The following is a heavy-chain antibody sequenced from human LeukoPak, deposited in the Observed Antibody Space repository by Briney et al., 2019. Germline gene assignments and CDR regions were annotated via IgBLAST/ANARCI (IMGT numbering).Heavy chain of an antibody. V-gene: IGHV4-59*01. J-gene: IGHJ4*02. CDR2: IYYSGST. Sequence: SETLSLTCTVSGGSISSYYWSWIRQPPVKGLEWIGYIYYSGSTNYNPSLKSRVTISVDTSKNQFSLKLSSVTAADTAVYYCARSPERGPPWIPNYWGQGTLVTVSS. D-gene: IGHD5-18*01. CDR1: GGSISSYY. CDR3: ARSPERGPPWIPNY.